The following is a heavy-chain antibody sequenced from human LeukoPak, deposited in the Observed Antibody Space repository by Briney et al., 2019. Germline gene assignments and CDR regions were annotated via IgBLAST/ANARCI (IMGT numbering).Heavy chain of an antibody. CDR1: GYSFTINS. D-gene: IGHD1-1*01. Sequence: GASVRVSCKGSGYSFTINSISWVRQAPGQGLEWMGWISAYNGNTNYAQKLQGRVTMTTDSSTSTAYMELRSLRSDDTAVYYCARISERAAYFYYWSQGTLVTVSS. CDR2: ISAYNGNT. CDR3: ARISERAAYFYY. J-gene: IGHJ4*02. V-gene: IGHV1-18*01.